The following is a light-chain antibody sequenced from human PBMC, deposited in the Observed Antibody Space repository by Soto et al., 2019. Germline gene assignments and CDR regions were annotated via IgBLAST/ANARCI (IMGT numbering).Light chain of an antibody. V-gene: IGKV3-20*01. CDR1: QSVSSRY. CDR2: GAS. CDR3: QQYGSSPLT. J-gene: IGKJ5*01. Sequence: EIVLTQSPGTLSLSPGERATLSCRASQSVSSRYLACYQQKPGQPPRLLIYGASSRATGIPDRFSGSESGTDFTLTISRLEPEDFAVYYCQQYGSSPLTFGQGTRLEIK.